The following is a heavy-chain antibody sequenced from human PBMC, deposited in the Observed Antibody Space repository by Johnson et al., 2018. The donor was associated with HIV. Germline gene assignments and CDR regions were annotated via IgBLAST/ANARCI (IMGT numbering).Heavy chain of an antibody. J-gene: IGHJ3*01. Sequence: VQVVESGGGLVQPGGSLRLSCAASGFTFSTYWMNWVRQAPGKGLEWVANIKQDGSEKYYVDSVKGRFTISRDNAKNSLYLQMNSLRAKDTAVDYCASDTIEDGRPDAFDVWGQGTMVTVSS. CDR2: IKQDGSEK. D-gene: IGHD3-10*01. CDR3: ASDTIEDGRPDAFDV. V-gene: IGHV3-7*05. CDR1: GFTFSTYW.